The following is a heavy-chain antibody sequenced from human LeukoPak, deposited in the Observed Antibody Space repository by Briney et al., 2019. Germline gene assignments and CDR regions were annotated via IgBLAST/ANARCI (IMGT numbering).Heavy chain of an antibody. CDR3: ARCPPPGWFDP. J-gene: IGHJ5*02. CDR2: IYYSGST. D-gene: IGHD5/OR15-5a*01. CDR1: GGSISSDDYY. Sequence: SQTLSLTCTVSGGSISSDDYYWSWIRQPPGKGLEWIGFIYYSGSTYYKPSLKSRVTISMDTSKNQFSLRLSSVTAADTAEYYCARCPPPGWFDPWGQGTLVTVSS. V-gene: IGHV4-30-4*08.